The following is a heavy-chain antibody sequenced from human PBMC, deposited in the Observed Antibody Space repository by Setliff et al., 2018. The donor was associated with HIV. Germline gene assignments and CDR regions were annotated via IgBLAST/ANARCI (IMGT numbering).Heavy chain of an antibody. D-gene: IGHD5-12*01. CDR1: GSSISSNYY. V-gene: IGHV4-38-2*02. CDR2: IDASANT. CDR3: ARQGGYSGYGFYYYYYYMDV. Sequence: SETLSLTCTVSGSSISSNYYWAWIRQAPGKGLEWIGCIDASANTYYNPSLKSRVTISVGTSKNQFSLKLSSVTAADTAVYYCARQGGYSGYGFYYYYYYMDVWGKGTTVTVSS. J-gene: IGHJ6*03.